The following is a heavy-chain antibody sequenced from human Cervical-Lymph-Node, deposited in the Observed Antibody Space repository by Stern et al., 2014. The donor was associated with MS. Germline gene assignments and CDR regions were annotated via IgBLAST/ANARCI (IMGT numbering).Heavy chain of an antibody. D-gene: IGHD1-7*01. J-gene: IGHJ4*02. CDR1: GYAFTSYY. CDR2: INPSGGST. V-gene: IGHV1-46*01. Sequence: QVQLVQSGAEVKKPGASVNVSCRTSGYAFTSYYIHWVRQAPGQGLEWMGMINPSGGSTHYAQNFQGRVTMTKGTSTSTVYMDLNTLRSEDTAIYYCARDLGTAPSLRYWGQGTLVTVSS. CDR3: ARDLGTAPSLRY.